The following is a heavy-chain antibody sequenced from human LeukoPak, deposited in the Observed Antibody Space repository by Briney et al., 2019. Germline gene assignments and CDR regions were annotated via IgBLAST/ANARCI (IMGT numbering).Heavy chain of an antibody. CDR1: GFTFSSYA. CDR2: ISGSGGST. CDR3: AKDRAPDYGGNSYYFDY. J-gene: IGHJ4*02. D-gene: IGHD4-23*01. Sequence: GGSLRLSCAASGFTFSSYAMSWVRQAPGKGLEWVSAISGSGGSTYYADSVKGRFTISRDNSKNTLYLQMNSLRAEDTAVYYCAKDRAPDYGGNSYYFDYWGQGTLVTVSS. V-gene: IGHV3-23*01.